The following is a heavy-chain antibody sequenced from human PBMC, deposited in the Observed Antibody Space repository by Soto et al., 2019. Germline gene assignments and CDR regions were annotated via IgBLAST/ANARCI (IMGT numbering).Heavy chain of an antibody. CDR2: FSGTDNGP. V-gene: IGHV3-23*01. J-gene: IGHJ6*02. D-gene: IGHD6-19*01. CDR3: TKGGRRISGWSGTFYYYGLDF. Sequence: EVLLLESGGGLVQPGGSLRLSCAASGFTFSSYAMSWVRQAPGKGLEWGSGFSGTDNGPYYADSVKGRFTISRDNSKSTRYLQMNSLRAEDTAVYYCTKGGRRISGWSGTFYYYGLDFWGQGTTVTVSS. CDR1: GFTFSSYA.